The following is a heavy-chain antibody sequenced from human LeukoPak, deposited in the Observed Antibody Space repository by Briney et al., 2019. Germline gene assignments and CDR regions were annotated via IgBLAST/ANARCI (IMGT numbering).Heavy chain of an antibody. V-gene: IGHV3-9*01. D-gene: IGHD6-19*01. J-gene: IGHJ4*02. Sequence: PGRSLRLSCAASGFTFDDYAMHWVRQAPGKGLEWVSGISWNSGSIGYADSVKGRFTISRDNAKNSLYLQMNSLRAEDTALYYCAKARSHSGRYFDYWGQGTLVTVSS. CDR2: ISWNSGSI. CDR1: GFTFDDYA. CDR3: AKARSHSGRYFDY.